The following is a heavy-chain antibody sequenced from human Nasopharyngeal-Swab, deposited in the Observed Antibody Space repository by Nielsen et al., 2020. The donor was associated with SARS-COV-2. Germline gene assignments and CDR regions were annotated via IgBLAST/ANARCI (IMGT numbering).Heavy chain of an antibody. D-gene: IGHD2-15*01. CDR3: ARGATPYYFDY. CDR1: GCSISSYY. CDR2: IYYSGST. Sequence: SETLSLTCTVSGCSISSYYWSWIRQPPGKGLEWIGYIYYSGSTNYSPSLKSRVTISVDTSKNQFSLKLSSVTAADTAVYYCARGATPYYFDYWGQGTLVTVSS. V-gene: IGHV4-59*01. J-gene: IGHJ4*02.